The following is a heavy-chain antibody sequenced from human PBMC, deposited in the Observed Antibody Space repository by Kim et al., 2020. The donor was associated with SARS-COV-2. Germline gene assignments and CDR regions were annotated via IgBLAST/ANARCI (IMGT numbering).Heavy chain of an antibody. J-gene: IGHJ4*02. D-gene: IGHD4-17*01. V-gene: IGHV4-39*01. Sequence: STYDNPSLKSRVTISVDTSKNQFSLKLSSVTAADTAVYFCARLNYGDSGYWGQGTLVTVSS. CDR3: ARLNYGDSGY. CDR2: ST.